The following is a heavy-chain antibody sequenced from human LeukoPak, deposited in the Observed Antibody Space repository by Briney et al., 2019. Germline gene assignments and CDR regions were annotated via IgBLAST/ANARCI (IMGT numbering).Heavy chain of an antibody. D-gene: IGHD6-25*01. Sequence: SETLSLTCTVSGGSISGYCWSWIRQPAGKGLDYIGRICSSGSTHYNPSLKSRVTMSVDTSKNQFSLKLTSVTAADTAVYYCARDRGAATEKFFDYWGQGTLVTVSS. CDR1: GGSISGYC. V-gene: IGHV4-4*07. J-gene: IGHJ4*02. CDR3: ARDRGAATEKFFDY. CDR2: ICSSGST.